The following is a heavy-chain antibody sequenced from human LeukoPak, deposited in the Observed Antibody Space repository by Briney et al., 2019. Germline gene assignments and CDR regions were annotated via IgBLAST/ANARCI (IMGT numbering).Heavy chain of an antibody. Sequence: GGSLRLSCAASGFTFDNYGIGWVRQAPGKGLEWVSGISGSGGRPYYADSGKGRFTIFRDNSKSTLFLQLNSLGVEDTATYYCAIPTCSGSGYCSTSDPFHTWGQGTMVTVSS. J-gene: IGHJ3*02. CDR1: GFTFDNYG. CDR3: AIPTCSGSGYCSTSDPFHT. CDR2: ISGSGGRP. V-gene: IGHV3-23*01. D-gene: IGHD2-2*03.